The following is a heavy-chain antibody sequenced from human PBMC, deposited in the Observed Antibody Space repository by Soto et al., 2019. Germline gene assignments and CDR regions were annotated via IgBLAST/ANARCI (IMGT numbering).Heavy chain of an antibody. Sequence: GYPSGGIPEPPRKSLEWIGYIYHMGSTYYNPHLKSRVTISVDRSKNQFSLKLSSVTAADTAVYYCARVPYDFWSGYSFAWFDPWGQGTLVTVSS. J-gene: IGHJ5*02. CDR1: GYP. D-gene: IGHD3-3*01. CDR2: IYHMGST. CDR3: ARVPYDFWSGYSFAWFDP. V-gene: IGHV4-30-2*01.